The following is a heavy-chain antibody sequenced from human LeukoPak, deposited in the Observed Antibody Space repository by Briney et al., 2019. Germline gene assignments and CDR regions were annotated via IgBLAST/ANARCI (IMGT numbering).Heavy chain of an antibody. D-gene: IGHD3-9*01. J-gene: IGHJ4*02. Sequence: ASVKVSCKASGYTFTNYGVTWVRQAPGQGLEWMVWISAYTGNTNYAQKLQGRVTMTTDTSTSTAYMELRSLRPDDTAVYYCARTGYYFDSPANYRYDYWGQGTLVTVSS. CDR3: ARTGYYFDSPANYRYDY. V-gene: IGHV1-18*01. CDR2: ISAYTGNT. CDR1: GYTFTNYG.